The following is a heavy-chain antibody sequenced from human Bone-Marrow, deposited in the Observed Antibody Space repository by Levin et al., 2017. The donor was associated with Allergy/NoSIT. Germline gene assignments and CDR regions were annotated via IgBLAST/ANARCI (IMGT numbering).Heavy chain of an antibody. Sequence: ASVKVSCKASGYTFSSYGIGWVRQAPGQGLEWMGWMNTYSGNTHYVEELQGRVTMTKDASTSTAYMELRSLKSDDTGIYYCARVGLYSSGYDVMPIIAHYYGMDVWGQGTTVTVSS. CDR2: MNTYSGNT. J-gene: IGHJ6*02. D-gene: IGHD5-12*01. V-gene: IGHV1-18*01. CDR1: GYTFSSYG. CDR3: ARVGLYSSGYDVMPIIAHYYGMDV.